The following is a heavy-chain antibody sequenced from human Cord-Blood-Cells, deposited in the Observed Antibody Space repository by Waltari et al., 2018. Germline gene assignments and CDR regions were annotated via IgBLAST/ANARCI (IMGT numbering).Heavy chain of an antibody. CDR1: GYSFTSYW. V-gene: IGHV5-51*01. CDR3: ATASGIAAAGVAFDY. J-gene: IGHJ4*02. D-gene: IGHD6-13*01. Sequence: EVQLVQSGAEVKKPGESLKISCKGSGYSFTSYWIGWVGQMHGKGLEWTGIIYPGDSDTRYSPSFQGQVTISADKSISTAYLQWSSLKASDTAMYYCATASGIAAAGVAFDYWGQGTLVTVSS. CDR2: IYPGDSDT.